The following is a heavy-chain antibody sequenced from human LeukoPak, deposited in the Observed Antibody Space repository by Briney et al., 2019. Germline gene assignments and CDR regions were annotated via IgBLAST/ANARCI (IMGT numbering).Heavy chain of an antibody. CDR1: GLTVSGNC. J-gene: IGHJ4*02. CDR3: AKVGGIAARPGGGHYFDY. CDR2: IFTDDTI. D-gene: IGHD6-6*01. V-gene: IGHV3-66*01. Sequence: GGSLRLSCAASGLTVSGNCMNWVRQAPGKGLEWVSAIFTDDTIYYGDSVKGRFTISRDNSKNTLYLQMNSLRAEDTAVYYCAKVGGIAARPGGGHYFDYWGQGTLVTVSS.